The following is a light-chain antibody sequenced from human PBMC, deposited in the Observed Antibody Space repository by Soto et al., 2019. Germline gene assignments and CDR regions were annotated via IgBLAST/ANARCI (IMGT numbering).Light chain of an antibody. V-gene: IGKV3-20*01. CDR2: GAS. J-gene: IGKJ1*01. Sequence: EIVMTQSPATLSLSPVERATLSCRASQSVSSYLAWYQQKPGQAPRLLIYGASSRATAIPDRFSGSGSGTDFTLTISRLEPEDFAVYYCQQYGETPWTFGQGTKVDIK. CDR3: QQYGETPWT. CDR1: QSVSSY.